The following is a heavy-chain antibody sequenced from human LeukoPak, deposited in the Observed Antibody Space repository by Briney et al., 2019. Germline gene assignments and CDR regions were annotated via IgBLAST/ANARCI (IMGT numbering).Heavy chain of an antibody. CDR3: ARGQKVVPAAMSYYYGMDV. CDR2: INHSGST. J-gene: IGHJ6*02. D-gene: IGHD2-2*01. V-gene: IGHV4-34*01. Sequence: PSETLSLTCAVYGGSFSGYYWSWIRQPPGKGLEWIGEINHSGSTNYNPSLKSRVTISVDTSKNQFSLKLSSVTAADTAVYYCARGQKVVPAAMSYYYGMDVWGRGTTVTVSS. CDR1: GGSFSGYY.